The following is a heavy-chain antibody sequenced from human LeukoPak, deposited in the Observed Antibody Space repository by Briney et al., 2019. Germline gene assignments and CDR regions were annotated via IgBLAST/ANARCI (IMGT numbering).Heavy chain of an antibody. J-gene: IGHJ4*02. V-gene: IGHV1-69*04. CDR2: IIPILGIA. Sequence: ASVKVSFKASGGSFSSYAISWVRQAPGQGLEWMGRIIPILGIANYAQKFQGRVTITADKSTSTAYMDLSSLRSEDTAVYYCARDLPPYYFDYWGQGTLVTVSS. CDR3: ARDLPPYYFDY. CDR1: GGSFSSYA.